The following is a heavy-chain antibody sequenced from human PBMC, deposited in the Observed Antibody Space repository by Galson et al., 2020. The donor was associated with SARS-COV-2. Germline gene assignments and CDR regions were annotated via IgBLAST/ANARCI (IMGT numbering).Heavy chain of an antibody. Sequence: SETLSLTCTVSGGSISSGDYYWSWIRQPPGKGLEWIGYIYYSGSTYYNPSLKSRVTISVDTSKNQFSLKLSSVTAADTAVYYCARELLWFGEGAFDIWGQGTMVTVSS. J-gene: IGHJ3*02. D-gene: IGHD3-10*01. V-gene: IGHV4-30-4*08. CDR3: ARELLWFGEGAFDI. CDR1: GGSISSGDYY. CDR2: IYYSGST.